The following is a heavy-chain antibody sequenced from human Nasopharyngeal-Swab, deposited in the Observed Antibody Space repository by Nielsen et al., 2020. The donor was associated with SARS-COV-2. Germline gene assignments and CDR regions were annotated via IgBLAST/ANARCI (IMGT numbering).Heavy chain of an antibody. CDR3: AREEYCSGGSCYRWDWFDP. J-gene: IGHJ5*02. V-gene: IGHV4-34*01. Sequence: ESLKISCAVYGGSFSGYYWSWIRQPPGKGLEWIGEINHSGSTNYNPSLKSRVTISVDTSKNQFSLKLSSVTAADTAVYYCAREEYCSGGSCYRWDWFDPWGQGTLVTVSS. CDR2: INHSGST. D-gene: IGHD2-15*01. CDR1: GGSFSGYY.